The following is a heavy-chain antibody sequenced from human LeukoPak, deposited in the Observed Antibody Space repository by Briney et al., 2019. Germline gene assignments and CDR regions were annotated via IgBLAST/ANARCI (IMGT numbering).Heavy chain of an antibody. CDR1: GYTFTSYY. CDR2: INPSGGST. V-gene: IGHV1-46*01. J-gene: IGHJ4*02. D-gene: IGHD2-2*01. CDR3: ARGYCSSTSCYEPPRY. Sequence: ASVKVSCKASGYTFTSYYMHWVRQAPGQGLEWMGIINPSGGSTSYAQKFQGRVTVTRDTSTSTVYMELSSLRSEDTAVYYCARGYCSSTSCYEPPRYWGQGTLVTVSS.